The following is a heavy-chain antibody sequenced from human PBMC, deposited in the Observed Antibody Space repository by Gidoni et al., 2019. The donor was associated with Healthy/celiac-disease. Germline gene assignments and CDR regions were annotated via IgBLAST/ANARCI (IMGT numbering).Heavy chain of an antibody. D-gene: IGHD3-22*01. Sequence: QVQLVESGGGVVQPGRSLRLSCAASGFTSSSYAMHWVRQAPGKGLEWVAVISYDGSNKYYADSVKGRFTISRDNSKNTLYLQMNSLRAEDTAVYYCPRDDSSGYYFGGFDYWGQGTLVTVSS. CDR2: ISYDGSNK. V-gene: IGHV3-30*04. CDR3: PRDDSSGYYFGGFDY. J-gene: IGHJ4*02. CDR1: GFTSSSYA.